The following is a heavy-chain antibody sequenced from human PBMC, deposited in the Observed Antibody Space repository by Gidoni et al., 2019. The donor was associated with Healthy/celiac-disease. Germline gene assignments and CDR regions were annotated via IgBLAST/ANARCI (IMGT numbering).Heavy chain of an antibody. V-gene: IGHV4-34*01. CDR2: INHSGST. CDR1: GGSFSGYY. Sequence: QVQLQQWGAGLLKPSETLSLTCAVYGGSFSGYYWSWIRQPPGKGLEWIGEINHSGSTNYNPSLKSRVTISVDTSKNQFSLKLSSVTAADTAVYYCARVWYDFWSGYPFYGMDVWGQGTTVTVSS. CDR3: ARVWYDFWSGYPFYGMDV. D-gene: IGHD3-3*01. J-gene: IGHJ6*02.